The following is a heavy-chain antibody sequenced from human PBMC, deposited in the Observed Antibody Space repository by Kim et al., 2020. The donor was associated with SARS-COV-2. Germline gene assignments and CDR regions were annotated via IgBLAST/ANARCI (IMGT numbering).Heavy chain of an antibody. V-gene: IGHV3-48*03. CDR1: GFTFSSFE. CDR2: ISSSGSPI. Sequence: GGSLRLSCAASGFTFSSFEMNWVRQAAGKGLEWVSYISSSGSPIYYADSVEGRLTLSRDNAKNSLYLQVSILRAEDTAVYYCASGGVGGYNYGRGFYYGSDVWGQGTTVTVSS. CDR3: ASGGVGGYNYGRGFYYGSDV. J-gene: IGHJ6*02. D-gene: IGHD5-18*01.